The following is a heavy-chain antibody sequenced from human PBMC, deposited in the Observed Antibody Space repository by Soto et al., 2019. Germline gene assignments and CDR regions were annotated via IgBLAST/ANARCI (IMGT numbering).Heavy chain of an antibody. CDR2: VSSNGGNT. J-gene: IGHJ4*01. V-gene: IGHV3-23*01. Sequence: GGSLRLSCVASGLNFASPYSHGISWVRQSPGKGPEWVSTVSSNGGNTHYADSVEGRFIISTDTSRNTVHLHMDSLRAEDTATYFCVSWVSAHFDFWGHGTAVTVSS. CDR1: GLNFASPYSHG. CDR3: VSWVSAHFDF. D-gene: IGHD3-3*01.